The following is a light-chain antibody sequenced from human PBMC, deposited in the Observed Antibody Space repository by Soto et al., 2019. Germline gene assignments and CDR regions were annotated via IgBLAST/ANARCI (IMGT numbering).Light chain of an antibody. Sequence: QSVLTQPPSVSGAPGQRVTIPCTGSRSNLGAGYGVHWCQQLPGTAPKLLIAGNTNRPSGVPDRFSASKSGTSASLTISGLQAEDEADYYCQSYDTSLSAVVFGGGTQLTVL. J-gene: IGLJ2*01. CDR1: RSNLGAGYG. CDR2: GNT. V-gene: IGLV1-40*01. CDR3: QSYDTSLSAVV.